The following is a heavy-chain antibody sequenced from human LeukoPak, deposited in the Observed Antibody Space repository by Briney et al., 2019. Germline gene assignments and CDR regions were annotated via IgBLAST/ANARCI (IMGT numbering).Heavy chain of an antibody. D-gene: IGHD6-6*01. CDR1: GFTFSSYW. Sequence: GGSLRLSCAASGFTFSSYWMSWVRQAPGKGLEWVANIKQDGSEKYYVDSVKGRFTISRDNAKNSLYLQMNSLRAEDTAVYYCARARIAARTYYFDYWGQGNLVTVSS. V-gene: IGHV3-7*01. J-gene: IGHJ4*02. CDR3: ARARIAARTYYFDY. CDR2: IKQDGSEK.